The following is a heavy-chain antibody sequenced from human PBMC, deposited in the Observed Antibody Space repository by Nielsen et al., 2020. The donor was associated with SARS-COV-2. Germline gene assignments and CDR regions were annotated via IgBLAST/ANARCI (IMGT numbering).Heavy chain of an antibody. V-gene: IGHV4-39*07. D-gene: IGHD3/OR15-3a*01. CDR1: GGSISSSSYY. CDR3: ARSADYYFDY. CDR2: IYYSGST. Sequence: GSLRLSCTVSGGSISSSSYYWGWIRQPPGKGLEWIGSIYYSGSTYYNPSLKSRVTISVDTSKNQFSLKLSSVTAADTAVYYCARSADYYFDYWGQGTLVTVSS. J-gene: IGHJ4*02.